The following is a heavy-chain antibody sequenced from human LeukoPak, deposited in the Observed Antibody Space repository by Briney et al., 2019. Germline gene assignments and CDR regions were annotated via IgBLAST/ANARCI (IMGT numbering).Heavy chain of an antibody. CDR3: ARVAPSGYYYMDV. Sequence: SETLSLTCTVSGGSISSYYRSGIRQPAGKGLEWIGRIDNSGSTNYNPSLKSRVTISVDKSKNQFSLKVSSVTAADTAVYYCARVAPSGYYYMDVWGKGTTVTVSS. V-gene: IGHV4-4*07. J-gene: IGHJ6*03. D-gene: IGHD6-25*01. CDR1: GGSISSYY. CDR2: IDNSGST.